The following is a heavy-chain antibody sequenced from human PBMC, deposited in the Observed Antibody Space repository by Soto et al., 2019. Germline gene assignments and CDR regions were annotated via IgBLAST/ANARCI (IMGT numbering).Heavy chain of an antibody. J-gene: IGHJ6*02. Sequence: SVKVSCKASGYTFTSYYMHWVRQAPGQGLEWMGIINPSGGSTSYAQKFQGRVTMTRDTSTSTVYMEPSSLRSEDTAVYYCARDLLREQLVSNGMDVWGQGTTVTVSS. V-gene: IGHV1-46*01. CDR3: ARDLLREQLVSNGMDV. D-gene: IGHD6-6*01. CDR2: INPSGGST. CDR1: GYTFTSYY.